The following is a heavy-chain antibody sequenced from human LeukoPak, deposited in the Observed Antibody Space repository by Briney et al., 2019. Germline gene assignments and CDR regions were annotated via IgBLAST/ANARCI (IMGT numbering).Heavy chain of an antibody. Sequence: ASVKVSCKASGYTFTSYDINWVRQATGQGLEWMGWMNPNSGNTGYAQKFQGRVTITRNTSISTAYMELSSLRSEDTAVYYCAREAAHYDFWSGYYTPYYYYYMDVWGKGTTVTVSS. CDR2: MNPNSGNT. J-gene: IGHJ6*03. V-gene: IGHV1-8*03. CDR3: AREAAHYDFWSGYYTPYYYYYMDV. D-gene: IGHD3-3*01. CDR1: GYTFTSYD.